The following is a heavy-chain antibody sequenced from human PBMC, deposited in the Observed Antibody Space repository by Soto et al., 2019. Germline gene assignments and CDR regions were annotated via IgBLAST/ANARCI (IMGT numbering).Heavy chain of an antibody. D-gene: IGHD2-2*01. CDR2: ISSGSDYI. CDR1: GFTFSIYS. CDR3: ARDSTGPFGY. Sequence: PGGSLRLSCAGSGFTFSIYSIKWVRQAPGKGLEWVSSISSGSDYIFYADSVKGRFTISKDNTKNLVYLQMNSLRAEDTAVYYCARDSTGPFGYWGQGTLVTVSS. J-gene: IGHJ4*02. V-gene: IGHV3-21*06.